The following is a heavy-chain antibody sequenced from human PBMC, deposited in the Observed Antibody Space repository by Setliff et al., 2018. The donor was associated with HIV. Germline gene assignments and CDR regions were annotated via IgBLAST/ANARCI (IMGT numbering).Heavy chain of an antibody. D-gene: IGHD3-22*01. CDR3: ARVRLAMIMMVDYFDQ. Sequence: PSETLSLTCSVSGGSISNFYWSWIRQPPGKGLEWVGHIYSTGDTNYNPSLKSRVTLSADTSKNQLSLSPTSVTAADTAVYYCARVRLAMIMMVDYFDQWGQGTLVTVSS. V-gene: IGHV4-4*07. J-gene: IGHJ4*02. CDR1: GGSISNFY. CDR2: IYSTGDT.